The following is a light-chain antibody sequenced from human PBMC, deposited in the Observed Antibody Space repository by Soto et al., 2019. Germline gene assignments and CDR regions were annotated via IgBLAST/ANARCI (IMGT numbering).Light chain of an antibody. V-gene: IGKV1-5*01. CDR1: QSVNKW. CDR3: QQYNSFLWT. Sequence: EIQMTQSPSTLSASVGDGVTITCRASQSVNKWVAWYQQKPGKAPKLLIYDASRLQTGVPSRFSASRFGTRFTLSISSLKPDDFETYYCQQYNSFLWTFGQGTMME. CDR2: DAS. J-gene: IGKJ1*01.